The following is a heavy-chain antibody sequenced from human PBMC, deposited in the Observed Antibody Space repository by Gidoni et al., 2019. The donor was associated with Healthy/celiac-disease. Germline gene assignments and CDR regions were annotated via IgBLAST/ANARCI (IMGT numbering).Heavy chain of an antibody. CDR2: IGTAGDT. D-gene: IGHD5-12*01. CDR3: ARGGYNGFDY. CDR1: GLTFSTYD. V-gene: IGHV3-13*01. J-gene: IGHJ4*02. Sequence: EVQLVASGGGLVQPGGSLRLSCAASGLTFSTYDMHWVRQATGKGLEWVSAIGTAGDTYYPGSVKGRFTISRENAKNSLYFQMNSLRAGDTAVYYCARGGYNGFDYWGQGTLVTVSS.